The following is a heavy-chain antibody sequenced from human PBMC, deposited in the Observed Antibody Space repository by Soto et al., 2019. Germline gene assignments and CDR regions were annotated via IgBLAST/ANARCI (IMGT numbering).Heavy chain of an antibody. CDR2: IYYSGST. D-gene: IGHD5-12*01. CDR1: GGSISSYY. CDR3: ARAVEMATILDY. Sequence: SETLSLTCTVSGGSISSYYWSWIRQPPGKGLEWIGYIYYSGSTNYNPSLKSRVTISVDTSKNQFSLKLSSVTAADTAVYYCARAVEMATILDYWGQGTLVTVSS. V-gene: IGHV4-59*01. J-gene: IGHJ4*02.